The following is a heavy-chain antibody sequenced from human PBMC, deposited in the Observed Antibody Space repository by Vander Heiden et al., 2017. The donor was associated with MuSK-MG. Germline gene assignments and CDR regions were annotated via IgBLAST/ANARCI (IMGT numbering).Heavy chain of an antibody. Sequence: QVQLVQSGAEVKKPGSSVKVSCKASGGTFSSYAISWVRQAPGQGLEWMGGIIPIFGTANYAQKFQGRVTITADESTSTAYMELSSLRSEDTAVYYCARPCGGYSYGYKARYYYYGMDVWGQGTTVTVSS. J-gene: IGHJ6*02. CDR3: ARPCGGYSYGYKARYYYYGMDV. CDR2: IIPIFGTA. V-gene: IGHV1-69*01. CDR1: GGTFSSYA. D-gene: IGHD5-18*01.